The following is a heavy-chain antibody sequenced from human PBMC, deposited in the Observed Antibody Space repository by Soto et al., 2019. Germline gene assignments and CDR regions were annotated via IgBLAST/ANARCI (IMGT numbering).Heavy chain of an antibody. CDR3: ARDHSSGRLRNHWFDP. D-gene: IGHD6-19*01. CDR1: GDSVSSNSGA. V-gene: IGHV6-1*01. J-gene: IGHJ5*02. CDR2: TYYRSKWYN. Sequence: SQTLSLTCAISGDSVSSNSGAWNWIRQSPSRGLEWLGRTYYRSKWYNDYAVSVKSRITINPDTSKNQFSLQLNSVTPEDTAVYYCARDHSSGRLRNHWFDPWGQGTLVTVSS.